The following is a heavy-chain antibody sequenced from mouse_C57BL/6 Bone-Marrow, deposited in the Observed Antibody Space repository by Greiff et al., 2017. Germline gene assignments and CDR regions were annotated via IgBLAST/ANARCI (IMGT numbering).Heavy chain of an antibody. D-gene: IGHD2-5*01. Sequence: VQLQQSGAELAKPGASVKLSCKASGYTFTSYWMHWVKQRPGQGLEWIGYINPSSGYTKYNQKFKDKATLTADKSSSKAYMQLSRLTYEDSAVYYCATYDRNYDAMDYWGQGTSVTVSS. CDR3: ATYDRNYDAMDY. CDR2: INPSSGYT. CDR1: GYTFTSYW. J-gene: IGHJ4*01. V-gene: IGHV1-7*01.